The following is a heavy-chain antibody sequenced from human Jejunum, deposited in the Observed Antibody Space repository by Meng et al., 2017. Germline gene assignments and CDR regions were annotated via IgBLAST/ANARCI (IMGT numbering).Heavy chain of an antibody. D-gene: IGHD4-23*01. Sequence: VLLVESGGGSVKPRGSLRLSCAASGFSFSDCHMSSIRQAPGRGLSVKGRFTISRDDSKNMVYLQMNSLETEDSAVYFCSKYGGNSGLDYWGQGALVTVSS. CDR1: GFSFSDCH. J-gene: IGHJ4*02. CDR3: SKYGGNSGLDY. V-gene: IGHV3-11*05.